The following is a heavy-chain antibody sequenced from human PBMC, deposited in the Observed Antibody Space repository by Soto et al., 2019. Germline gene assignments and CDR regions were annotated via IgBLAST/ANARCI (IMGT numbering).Heavy chain of an antibody. CDR2: IIPIFGTA. V-gene: IGHV1-69*13. D-gene: IGHD2-2*02. CDR3: ARVRYCSSTSCNRGFDI. CDR1: GGTFSSYA. J-gene: IGHJ3*02. Sequence: VASVKVSCKASGGTFSSYAISWVRQAPGQGLEWMGGIIPIFGTANYAQKFQGRVTITADESTSTAYMELSSLRSEDTALYYFARVRYCSSTSCNRGFDIWGQGTMVTV.